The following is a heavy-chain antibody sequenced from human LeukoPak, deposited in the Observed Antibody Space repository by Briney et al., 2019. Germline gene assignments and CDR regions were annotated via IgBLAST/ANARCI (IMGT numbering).Heavy chain of an antibody. V-gene: IGHV1-18*04. D-gene: IGHD1-26*01. Sequence: ASVEVSCKASGYTFTSYGISWVRQAPGQGLEWVAWISAYNNKNSAEKFQGRVTMTIDTSTSTAYMELRSLKSDDTVVYYCVRHIKPAGPWDGMDVWGQGTTVIVSS. CDR1: GYTFTSYG. CDR2: ISAYNNK. CDR3: VRHIKPAGPWDGMDV. J-gene: IGHJ6*02.